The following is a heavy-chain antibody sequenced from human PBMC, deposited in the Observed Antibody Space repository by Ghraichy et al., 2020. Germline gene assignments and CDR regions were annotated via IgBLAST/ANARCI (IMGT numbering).Heavy chain of an antibody. V-gene: IGHV1-46*01. CDR1: RYIFTYKY. CDR2: IYPSGATG. D-gene: IGHD2-15*01. J-gene: IGHJ4*02. CDR3: ARSQERYCSGGDCLRINY. Sequence: ASVKVSCKASRYIFTYKYFHWVRQAPGQGLEWMGLIYPSGATGIYAQKFQDRVSMTRDMSTSTVYMELSGLRPEDTAVYYCARSQERYCSGGDCLRINYWGQGTLVTVAS.